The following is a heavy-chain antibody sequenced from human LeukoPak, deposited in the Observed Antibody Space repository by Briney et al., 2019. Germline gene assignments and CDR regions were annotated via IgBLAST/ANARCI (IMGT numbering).Heavy chain of an antibody. D-gene: IGHD3-3*01. CDR1: GFTFSSYA. J-gene: IGHJ4*02. CDR3: AKDREVYGYYDFWSGYWDY. V-gene: IGHV3-23*01. Sequence: PGGSLRLSCAASGFTFSSYAMSWVRQAPGKGLEWVSAISGSGGSTYYADSVKGRFTISRDNSKNTLYLQMNSLRAEDTAVYYCAKDREVYGYYDFWSGYWDYWGQGTLVTVSS. CDR2: ISGSGGST.